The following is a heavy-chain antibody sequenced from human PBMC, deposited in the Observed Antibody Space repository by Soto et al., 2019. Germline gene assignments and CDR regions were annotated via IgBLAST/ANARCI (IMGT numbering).Heavy chain of an antibody. V-gene: IGHV3-23*01. CDR1: GFSITDYA. CDR2: ISDSGTKT. CDR3: AKDGIRKDDY. Sequence: EVQLLESGGGLIQPGGSLRLSCSASGFSITDYAMSWFRQAPGKGLEWVSSISDSGTKTFYGDSVKGRFAISRDTSKNTVYMQMNNLRAEDTALYYCAKDGIRKDDYWGQGTVVTVSS. J-gene: IGHJ4*02.